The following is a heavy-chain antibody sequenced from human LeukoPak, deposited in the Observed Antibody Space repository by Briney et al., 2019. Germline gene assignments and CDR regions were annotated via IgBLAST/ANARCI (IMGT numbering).Heavy chain of an antibody. CDR1: GGSFRGYY. V-gene: IGHV4-34*01. D-gene: IGHD3-16*02. CDR3: ARSKGLSLIFDY. Sequence: SETLSLTGAVYGGSFRGYYWSWIRQPPGKGLEWIGEINHSGSTNYNPYLKSRVTISVDTSKNQFSLKRSSVAAADTAVYYCARSKGLSLIFDYWGQGTLVTVSS. J-gene: IGHJ4*02. CDR2: INHSGST.